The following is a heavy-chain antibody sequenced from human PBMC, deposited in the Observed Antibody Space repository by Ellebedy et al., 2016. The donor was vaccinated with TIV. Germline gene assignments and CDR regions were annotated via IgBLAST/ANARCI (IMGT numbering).Heavy chain of an antibody. Sequence: PGGSLRLSCAASGFTFSNYWMSWVRQAPGKGLEWVANIKEDGREKYYVDSVKGRFTISRGNAKNSLYLQMNSLRAEDTAVYYCARDFDCSTTTCYDGGFDYWGQGTLVTVSS. D-gene: IGHD2-2*01. CDR2: IKEDGREK. J-gene: IGHJ4*02. V-gene: IGHV3-7*01. CDR1: GFTFSNYW. CDR3: ARDFDCSTTTCYDGGFDY.